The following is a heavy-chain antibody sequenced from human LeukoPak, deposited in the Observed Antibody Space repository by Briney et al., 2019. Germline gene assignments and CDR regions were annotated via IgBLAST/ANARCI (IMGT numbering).Heavy chain of an antibody. J-gene: IGHJ4*02. D-gene: IGHD3-10*01. CDR2: IWYDGSNK. CDR1: GFTFSSYG. V-gene: IGHV3-33*01. Sequence: PGRSLRLSCAASGFTFSSYGMHWVRQAPGKGLEWVAVIWYDGSNKYYADSVKGRFTISRDNSKNTLYLQMNGLRAEDTAVYYCARDSSYGSGSSFDYWGQGTLVTVSS. CDR3: ARDSSYGSGSSFDY.